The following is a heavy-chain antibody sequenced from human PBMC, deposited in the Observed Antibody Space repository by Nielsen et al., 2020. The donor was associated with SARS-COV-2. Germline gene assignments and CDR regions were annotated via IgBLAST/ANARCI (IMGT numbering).Heavy chain of an antibody. D-gene: IGHD1-7*01. Sequence: SCTVSGGSISSGGYYWSWIRQHPGKGLEWIGYIYYSGSTYYNPSLKSRVTISVDTSKDQFSLKLSSVTAADTAVYYCAREGRITGTTDWFDPWGQGTLVTVSS. V-gene: IGHV4-31*02. CDR2: IYYSGST. CDR1: GGSISSGGYY. CDR3: AREGRITGTTDWFDP. J-gene: IGHJ5*02.